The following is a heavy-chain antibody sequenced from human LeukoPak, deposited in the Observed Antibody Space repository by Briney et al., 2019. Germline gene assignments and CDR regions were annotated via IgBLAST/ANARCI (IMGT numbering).Heavy chain of an antibody. CDR3: ARVIHDSSGYYYDY. J-gene: IGHJ4*02. CDR2: IYYSGST. Sequence: PSETLSLTCTVSGGSISSSSYYWSWIRQPPGKGLEWIGYIYYSGSTNYNPSLKSRVTISVDTSKNQFSLKLSSVTAADTAVYYCARVIHDSSGYYYDYWGQGTLVTVSS. V-gene: IGHV4-61*01. D-gene: IGHD3-22*01. CDR1: GGSISSSSYY.